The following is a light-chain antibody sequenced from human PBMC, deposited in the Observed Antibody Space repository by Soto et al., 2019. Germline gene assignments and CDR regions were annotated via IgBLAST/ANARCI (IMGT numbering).Light chain of an antibody. CDR3: QQYGTLPIT. V-gene: IGKV3-20*01. CDR2: GAS. J-gene: IGKJ5*01. Sequence: EIVLTQSPGTLALSQGERATLSCRASQSVSSTYLAWYQQRPGQAPRLLIYGASSRATGIPDRFSGSGSGTDFTLTIGRLEPEDFAVYYCQQYGTLPITFGQGTRLEI. CDR1: QSVSSTY.